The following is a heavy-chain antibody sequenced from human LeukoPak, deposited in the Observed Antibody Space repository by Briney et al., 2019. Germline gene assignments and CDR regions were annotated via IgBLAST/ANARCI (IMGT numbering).Heavy chain of an antibody. CDR1: GFTFSNAW. Sequence: GGSLRLSCAASGFTFSNAWMSWVRQAPGKGLEWVGRIKSKTDGGTTDYAAPVKGRFTFSRDDSKNTLYLQMNSLKTEDTAVYYCTTDWVRGTAMVLPLDYWGQGTLVTVSS. CDR2: IKSKTDGGTT. D-gene: IGHD5-18*01. CDR3: TTDWVRGTAMVLPLDY. J-gene: IGHJ4*02. V-gene: IGHV3-15*01.